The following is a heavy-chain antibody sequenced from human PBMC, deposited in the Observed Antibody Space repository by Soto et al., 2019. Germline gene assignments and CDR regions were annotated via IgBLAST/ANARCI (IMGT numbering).Heavy chain of an antibody. D-gene: IGHD3-22*01. V-gene: IGHV5-10-1*01. CDR2: IDPSDSQT. CDR3: ARQIYDSDTGPNFQYYFDS. Sequence: GESLKISCKGSGYSFTNNWISWVRQMPGKGLEWMGRIDPSDSQTYYSPSFRGHVTISVTKSITTVFLQWSSLRASDTAMYYCARQIYDSDTGPNFQYYFDSWGQGTPVTVSS. J-gene: IGHJ4*02. CDR1: GYSFTNNW.